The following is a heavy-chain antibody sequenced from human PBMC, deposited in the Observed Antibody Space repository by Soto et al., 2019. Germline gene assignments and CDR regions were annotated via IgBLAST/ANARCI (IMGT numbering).Heavy chain of an antibody. V-gene: IGHV3-21*01. CDR1: GFTFSSYS. CDR2: ISSTSTYI. CDR3: ARDHSSSSVDY. D-gene: IGHD6-6*01. J-gene: IGHJ4*02. Sequence: EVQLVESGGGLVKPGGSLRLSCAASGFTFSSYSMNWVRQAPGKGLEWVSSISSTSTYIYYADSVKGRFTISRDNAKNSLNLQMNSLRAEDTAVYYCARDHSSSSVDYWGQGTLVTVSS.